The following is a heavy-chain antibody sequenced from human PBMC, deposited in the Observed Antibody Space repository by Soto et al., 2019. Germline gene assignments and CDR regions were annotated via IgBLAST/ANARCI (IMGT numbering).Heavy chain of an antibody. CDR3: ARVSDYGDYEASYFDK. J-gene: IGHJ4*02. CDR1: GFTFSSHW. Sequence: SLRLSCAASGFTFSSHWMSWGRQAPGKGLEWVANIKQDGSEKYYVESVKGRFTISRDDAKNSLSLQMNSPRAEDTAVYYCARVSDYGDYEASYFDKWGQGTLVTVSS. CDR2: IKQDGSEK. D-gene: IGHD4-17*01. V-gene: IGHV3-7*01.